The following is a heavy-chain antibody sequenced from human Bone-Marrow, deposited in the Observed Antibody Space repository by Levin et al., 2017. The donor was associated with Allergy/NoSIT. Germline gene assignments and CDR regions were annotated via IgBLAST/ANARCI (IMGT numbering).Heavy chain of an antibody. CDR1: GGSISSSSYY. CDR2: IYYSGST. J-gene: IGHJ2*01. CDR3: ARLSDYGGYWYFDL. Sequence: SETLSLTCTVSGGSISSSSYYWGWIRQPPGKGLEWIGSIYYSGSTYYNPSLKSRVTISVDTSKNQFSLKLSSVTAADTAVYYCARLSDYGGYWYFDLWGRGTLVTVSS. D-gene: IGHD4-17*01. V-gene: IGHV4-39*01.